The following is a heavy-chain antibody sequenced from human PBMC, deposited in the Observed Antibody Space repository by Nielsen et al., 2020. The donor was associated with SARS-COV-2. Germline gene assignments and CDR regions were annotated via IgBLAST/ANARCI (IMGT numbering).Heavy chain of an antibody. Sequence: SVKVSCKASGYTFSGYYLHWVRQAPGQGLEWMGGIIPLFGTANYAQKFQGRVTITAGESTSTAYMELSSLRSEDTAVYYCARSHRDYFASSGYYYGGMDVWGQGTTVTVSS. CDR1: GYTFSGYY. CDR2: IIPLFGTA. V-gene: IGHV1-69*13. CDR3: ARSHRDYFASSGYYYGGMDV. D-gene: IGHD3-22*01. J-gene: IGHJ6*02.